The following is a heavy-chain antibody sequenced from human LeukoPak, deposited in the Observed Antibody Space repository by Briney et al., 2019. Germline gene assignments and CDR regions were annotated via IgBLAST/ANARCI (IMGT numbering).Heavy chain of an antibody. J-gene: IGHJ3*02. V-gene: IGHV3-33*01. D-gene: IGHD5-18*01. Sequence: PGGSLRLSCAASGFTFSNYGMHWVRQAPGKGLEWVAVIWFDGSNKYYADSVKGRFTISRDNSKNTVYLQMNSLRGEDTAVYYCARAPGGYSYGANGAFHIWGQGTMVTVSS. CDR2: IWFDGSNK. CDR1: GFTFSNYG. CDR3: ARAPGGYSYGANGAFHI.